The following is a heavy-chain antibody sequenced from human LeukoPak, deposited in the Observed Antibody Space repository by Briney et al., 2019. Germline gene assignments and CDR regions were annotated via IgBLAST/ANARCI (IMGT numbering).Heavy chain of an antibody. V-gene: IGHV1-69*01. J-gene: IGHJ6*03. CDR2: IIPIFGTA. Sequence: AASVKVSCKASGGTFSSYAISWVRQAPGQGLEWMGGIIPIFGTANYAQKFQGRVTITADESTSTDYMELSSLRSEDTAVYYCARGDHGYGNYYYLDVWGRGTTVTVSS. D-gene: IGHD5-12*01. CDR1: GGTFSSYA. CDR3: ARGDHGYGNYYYLDV.